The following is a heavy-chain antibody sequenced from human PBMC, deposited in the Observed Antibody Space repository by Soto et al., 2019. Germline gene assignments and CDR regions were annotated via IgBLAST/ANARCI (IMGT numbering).Heavy chain of an antibody. CDR3: AKDGGYCSGGSCRPNWFDP. CDR2: ISGSGGST. J-gene: IGHJ5*02. D-gene: IGHD2-15*01. Sequence: GGSLRLSCAASGFTFSSYAMSWVRQAPGKGLEWVSAISGSGGSTYYADSVKGRFTISRDNSKNTLYLQMNSLRADDTAVYYCAKDGGYCSGGSCRPNWFDPWGQGTLVTVSS. CDR1: GFTFSSYA. V-gene: IGHV3-23*01.